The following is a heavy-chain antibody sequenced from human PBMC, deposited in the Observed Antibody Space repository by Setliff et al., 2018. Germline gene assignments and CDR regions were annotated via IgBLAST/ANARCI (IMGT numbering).Heavy chain of an antibody. D-gene: IGHD1-26*01. CDR1: GDSISSGDYF. CDR2: IYHSGSA. V-gene: IGHV4-30-4*08. CDR3: AREVGTSTSSDAFDV. Sequence: LSLTCTVSGDSISSGDYFWSWIRQPPGKGLEWIAYIYHSGSAYYNPSLKSRVTMSVDTSKNQFSLHLTSVTAADTAVYYCAREVGTSTSSDAFDVWGQGMMVTVSS. J-gene: IGHJ3*01.